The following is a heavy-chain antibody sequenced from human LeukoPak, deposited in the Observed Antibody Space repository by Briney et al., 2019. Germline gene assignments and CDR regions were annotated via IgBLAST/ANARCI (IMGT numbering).Heavy chain of an antibody. V-gene: IGHV4-59*01. CDR3: ARSYHSGRYFDN. CDR2: TSDKDDT. J-gene: IGHJ4*02. CDR1: GGSIRNYY. Sequence: SETLSLTCSVSGGSIRNYYWNWMRQPPGKGLEWIGYTSDKDDTYYNPSLKGRFTMSVDTSSNQLSLKVTSATTADTAVYYCARSYHSGRYFDNWGRGTPVTVSS. D-gene: IGHD6-19*01.